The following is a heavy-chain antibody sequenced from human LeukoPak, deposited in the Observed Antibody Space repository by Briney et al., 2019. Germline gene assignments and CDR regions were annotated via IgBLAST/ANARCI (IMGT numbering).Heavy chain of an antibody. D-gene: IGHD2-2*01. J-gene: IGHJ5*02. CDR1: GYTFTGYY. CDR3: ARGGVPAAPGYNWFDP. Sequence: GASVKVSCKASGYTFTGYYMHWVRQAPGQGLEWMGWINPNSGGTNYAQKFQGRVTMTRDTSISTAYMELSRLRADDTAVYYCARGGVPAAPGYNWFDPWGQGTLVTVSS. CDR2: INPNSGGT. V-gene: IGHV1-2*02.